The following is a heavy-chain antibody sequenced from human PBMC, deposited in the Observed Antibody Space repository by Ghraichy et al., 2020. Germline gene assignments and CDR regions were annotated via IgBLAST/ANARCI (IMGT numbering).Heavy chain of an antibody. CDR2: IYYSGAT. Sequence: SETLSLTCTVSGDSISNYFWNWIRQPPGKGLEWIGYIYYSGATKSNPSLRSRVTISVDTSMNQFSLKVTSVTAADTAVYFCARSSGKLGNGFDTWGQGTLVTVSS. J-gene: IGHJ5*02. CDR3: ARSSGKLGNGFDT. D-gene: IGHD1-26*01. CDR1: GDSISNYF. V-gene: IGHV4-59*01.